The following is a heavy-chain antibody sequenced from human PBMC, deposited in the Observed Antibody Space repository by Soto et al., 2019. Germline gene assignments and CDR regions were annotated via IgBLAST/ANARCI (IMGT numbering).Heavy chain of an antibody. D-gene: IGHD2-15*01. Sequence: PSETLSLTCTVSGGSISSSSYYWGWIRQPPGKGLEWIGSIYYSGSTYYNPSLKSRVTISVDTSKNQFSLKLSSVTAADTAVYYCARHILFGAMGAGTQYMDVWGKGTTVTVSS. CDR1: GGSISSSSYY. CDR3: ARHILFGAMGAGTQYMDV. V-gene: IGHV4-39*01. J-gene: IGHJ6*03. CDR2: IYYSGST.